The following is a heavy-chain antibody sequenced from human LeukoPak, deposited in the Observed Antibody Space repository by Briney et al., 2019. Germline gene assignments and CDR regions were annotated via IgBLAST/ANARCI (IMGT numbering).Heavy chain of an antibody. J-gene: IGHJ6*04. CDR1: GYNVTHYG. V-gene: IGHV5-51*01. D-gene: IGHD3-10*01. CDR3: ARVFGLRSPRGMDV. CDR2: IYPGDGNT. Sequence: GDSLKISCKGSGYNVTHYGIAWVRQMPGTGLECMGIIYPGDGNTRYSPSFQGQVTISADRSISTAYLQWNSLKASDTAMYYCARVFGLRSPRGMDVWGKGTTVSVSS.